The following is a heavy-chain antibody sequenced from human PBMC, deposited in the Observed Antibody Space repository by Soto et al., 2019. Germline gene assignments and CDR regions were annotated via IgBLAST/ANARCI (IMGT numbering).Heavy chain of an antibody. V-gene: IGHV4-4*02. Sequence: SETLSLTCAVSGGSISSSNWWSWVRQPPGKGLEWIGEIYHSGSTNYNPSLKSRVTISVDKSKNQFSLKLSSVTAADTAVYYCAKWSSGWHHGVYCGQGTLVTVSS. CDR2: IYHSGST. J-gene: IGHJ1*01. CDR1: GGSISSSNW. D-gene: IGHD6-19*01. CDR3: AKWSSGWHHGVY.